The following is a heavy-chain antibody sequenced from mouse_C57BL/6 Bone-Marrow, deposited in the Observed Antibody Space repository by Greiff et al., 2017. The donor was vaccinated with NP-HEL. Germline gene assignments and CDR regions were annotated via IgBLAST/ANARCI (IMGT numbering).Heavy chain of an antibody. CDR2: IYPGDGDT. CDR1: GYAFSSSW. CDR3: ARWVITTVVATYYAMDY. D-gene: IGHD1-1*01. V-gene: IGHV1-82*01. Sequence: LQESGPELVKPGASVKISCKASGYAFSSSWMNWVKQRPGKGLEWIGRIYPGDGDTNYNGKFKGKATLTADKSSSTAYMQLSSLTSEDSAVYFCARWVITTVVATYYAMDYWGQGTSVTVSS. J-gene: IGHJ4*01.